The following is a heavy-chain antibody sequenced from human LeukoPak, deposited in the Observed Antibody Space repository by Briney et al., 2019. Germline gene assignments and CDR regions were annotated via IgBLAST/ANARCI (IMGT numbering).Heavy chain of an antibody. CDR1: GFTFGDYA. CDR2: ISSKAYGGTT. Sequence: GGSLRLSCTASGFTFGDYAMSWVRQAPGTGLEWVGFISSKAYGGTTEYAASVKGRFTISRDDSKSIAYLQMNSLKTEDIAVYYCTRDVKDIVVVPAWRWFDPWGQGTLVTVSS. D-gene: IGHD2-2*01. V-gene: IGHV3-49*04. J-gene: IGHJ5*02. CDR3: TRDVKDIVVVPAWRWFDP.